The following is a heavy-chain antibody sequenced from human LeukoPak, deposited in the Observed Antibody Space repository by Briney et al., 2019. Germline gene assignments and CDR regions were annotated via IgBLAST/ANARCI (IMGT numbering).Heavy chain of an antibody. V-gene: IGHV3-30*02. CDR2: IRSDGSNK. CDR1: GFTFSSYS. J-gene: IGHJ4*02. D-gene: IGHD2-2*01. CDR3: AKDSSEEGFDY. Sequence: GGSLRLSCAASGFTFSSYSMNWVRLAPGKGLEWVAYIRSDGSNKYYADSVKGRFTISRDNSKNTLYLQMNSLRAEDTTVYYCAKDSSEEGFDYWGQGTLVTVSS.